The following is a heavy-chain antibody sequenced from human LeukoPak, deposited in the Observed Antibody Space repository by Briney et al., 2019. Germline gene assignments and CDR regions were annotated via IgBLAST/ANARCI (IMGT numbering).Heavy chain of an antibody. CDR1: GGSISTYY. Sequence: SETLSLTCTVSGGSISTYYWSWIRQPPGRGLEWIGYIYYSGSTNYNPSLKSRVTISVDTSKNQFSLRLSSVTAADTAVYFCARHEPWDTAMVPAMDVWGQGTTVTVSS. CDR2: IYYSGST. CDR3: ARHEPWDTAMVPAMDV. V-gene: IGHV4-59*08. D-gene: IGHD5-18*01. J-gene: IGHJ6*02.